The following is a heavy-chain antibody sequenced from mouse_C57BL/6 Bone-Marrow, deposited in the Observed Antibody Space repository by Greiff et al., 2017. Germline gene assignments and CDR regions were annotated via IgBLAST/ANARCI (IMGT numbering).Heavy chain of an antibody. CDR3: ARPYYSNSWYFDV. J-gene: IGHJ1*03. Sequence: QVQLQQPGAELVKPGASVKMSCKASGYTFTSYWITWVKQRPGQGLEWIGDIYPGSGSTNYNEKFKSKATLTVDTSSSTAYMQLSSLTSEDSSVYYCARPYYSNSWYFDVWGTGTTVTVSS. V-gene: IGHV1-55*01. CDR2: IYPGSGST. D-gene: IGHD2-5*01. CDR1: GYTFTSYW.